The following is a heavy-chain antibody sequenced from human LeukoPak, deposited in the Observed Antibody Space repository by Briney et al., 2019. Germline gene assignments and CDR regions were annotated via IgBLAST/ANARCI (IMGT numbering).Heavy chain of an antibody. V-gene: IGHV4-34*01. J-gene: IGHJ4*02. CDR1: GGSFSGYY. CDR2: INHSGST. CDR3: ARSRARIYYGSGSYYDY. D-gene: IGHD3-10*01. Sequence: SETLSLTCAVYGGSFSGYYWSWIRQPPGKGLEWIGEINHSGSTNYNPSLKSRVTISVDTSKNQFPLKLSSVTAADTAVYYCARSRARIYYGSGSYYDYWGQGTLVTDSS.